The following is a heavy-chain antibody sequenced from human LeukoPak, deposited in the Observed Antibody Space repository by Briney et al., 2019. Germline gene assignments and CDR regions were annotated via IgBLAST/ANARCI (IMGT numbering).Heavy chain of an antibody. CDR2: IKQDGSEK. V-gene: IGHV3-7*03. CDR1: GFTFSSYW. CDR3: ARSIAVAGVTPFDY. D-gene: IGHD6-19*01. J-gene: IGHJ4*02. Sequence: PGGSLRLSCAASGFTFSSYWMSWVRQAPGKGLEWVANIKQDGSEKYYVDSVKGRFTISRDNAKNSLYLQMNSLRAEDTAVYYCARSIAVAGVTPFDYWGQGTLVTVSS.